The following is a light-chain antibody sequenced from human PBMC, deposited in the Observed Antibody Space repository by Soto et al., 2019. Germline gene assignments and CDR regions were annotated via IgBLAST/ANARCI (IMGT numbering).Light chain of an antibody. J-gene: IGLJ1*01. CDR1: SSDVGGYNY. CDR3: SSYTSSSTLV. V-gene: IGLV2-14*01. Sequence: QSALTQPASVSGSPGQSITISCTGTSSDVGGYNYVSWYQQHPGKATKLMIYXXXNRXSXXXXXXXXSKSGNTASLTISGLQAEDEADYYCSSYTSSSTLVFGTGTKLTVL. CDR2: XXX.